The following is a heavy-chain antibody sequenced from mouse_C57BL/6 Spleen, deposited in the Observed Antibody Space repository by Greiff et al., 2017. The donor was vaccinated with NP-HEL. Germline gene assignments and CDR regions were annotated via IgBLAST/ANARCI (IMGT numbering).Heavy chain of an antibody. D-gene: IGHD2-2*01. CDR3: TRGSTMVTTGFDY. CDR2: IDPETGGT. Sequence: QVQLQQSGAELVRPGASVTLSCKASGYTFTDYEMHWVKQTPVHGLEWIGAIDPETGGTAYNQKFKGKAILTADKSSSTAYMELRSLTSEDSAVYYCTRGSTMVTTGFDYWGQGTTLTVSS. CDR1: GYTFTDYE. V-gene: IGHV1-15*01. J-gene: IGHJ2*01.